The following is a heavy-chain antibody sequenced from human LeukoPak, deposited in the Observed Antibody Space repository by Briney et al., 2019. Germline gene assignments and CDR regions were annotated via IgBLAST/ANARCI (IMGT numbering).Heavy chain of an antibody. CDR1: GYTFTSYA. CDR2: ISAYNGNT. J-gene: IGHJ5*02. CDR3: ARDNSVGDIAWWFDP. D-gene: IGHD3-16*02. V-gene: IGHV1-18*01. Sequence: ASVKVSCKASGYTFTSYAISWVRQAPGQGLEWMGWISAYNGNTHYAQKVQDRVTMTTDTSTSTAYMELRSLRSEDTAVYYCARDNSVGDIAWWFDPWGQGTLVTVSS.